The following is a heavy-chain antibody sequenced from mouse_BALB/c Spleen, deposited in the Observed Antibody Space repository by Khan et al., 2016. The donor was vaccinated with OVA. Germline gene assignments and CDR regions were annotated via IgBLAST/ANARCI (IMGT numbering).Heavy chain of an antibody. CDR3: ARVHSYYYPMDF. Sequence: VQLQQSGPELEKPGTPVKLSFPASGYSFTGYLMDWVKQSNGKKLEWDWNIDPYYGSTSFNQEVKGKATLTVDTSSSTAYMQLKSLTSDDSAVYYCARVHSYYYPMDFWGQGTLVTVSA. CDR2: IDPYYGST. CDR1: GYSFTGYL. J-gene: IGHJ3*01. V-gene: IGHV1-39*01. D-gene: IGHD1-1*01.